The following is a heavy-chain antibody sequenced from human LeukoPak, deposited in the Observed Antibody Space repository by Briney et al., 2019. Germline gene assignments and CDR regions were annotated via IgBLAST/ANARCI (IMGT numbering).Heavy chain of an antibody. CDR2: IYYRGST. Sequence: PSETLSLTCTVSSGSISDYYWSWIRQPPEKGLEWIGYIYYRGSTQYNPSLKSRVTISVDRSKNQYSLKLNSVTAADTAVYYCARVVEDGYSDYWGQGTLVTVSS. J-gene: IGHJ4*02. CDR3: ARVVEDGYSDY. CDR1: SGSISDYY. V-gene: IGHV4-59*01. D-gene: IGHD5-24*01.